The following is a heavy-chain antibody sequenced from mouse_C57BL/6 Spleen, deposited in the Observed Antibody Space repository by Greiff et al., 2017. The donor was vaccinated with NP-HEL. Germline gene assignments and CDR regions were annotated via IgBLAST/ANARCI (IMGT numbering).Heavy chain of an antibody. CDR2: IDPSDSYT. CDR3: ARDYYGSFDY. D-gene: IGHD1-1*01. J-gene: IGHJ2*01. Sequence: VQLQQPGAELVRPGTSVQLSCKASGYTFTSYWMHWVKQRPGQGLEWIGVIDPSDSYTNYNQKFKGKATLTVDTSSSTADMQLSSLTSEDSAVYYCARDYYGSFDYWGQGTTLTVSS. V-gene: IGHV1-59*01. CDR1: GYTFTSYW.